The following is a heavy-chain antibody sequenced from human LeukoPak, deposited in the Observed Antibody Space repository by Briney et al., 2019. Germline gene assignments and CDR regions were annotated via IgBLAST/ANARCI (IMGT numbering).Heavy chain of an antibody. CDR3: AYGTWRDSSGSPAPEGYYFDY. J-gene: IGHJ4*02. CDR2: IIPVLNIT. V-gene: IGHV1-69*04. D-gene: IGHD3-22*01. CDR1: GGTFSSSA. Sequence: EASVKVSCKTSGGTFSSSAITWVRQAPGQGLEWMGRIIPVLNITSYAQKFQGRVTITADTSTSTVYMELSSLRSEETAVYYCAYGTWRDSSGSPAPEGYYFDYWGQGTLVTVSS.